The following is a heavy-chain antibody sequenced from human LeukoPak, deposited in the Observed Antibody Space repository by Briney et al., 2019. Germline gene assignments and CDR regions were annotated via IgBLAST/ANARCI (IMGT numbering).Heavy chain of an antibody. V-gene: IGHV4-34*01. CDR2: INHNGST. CDR3: ARGARYYGSGRLPWGY. J-gene: IGHJ4*02. Sequence: SETLSLTCAVYAESFSGYYWNWIRQPPGKGLEWIGKINHNGSTNYNPSLKSRVTISVDTSKNQFSLKLSSVTAADTAVYYCARGARYYGSGRLPWGYWGQGTLVTVSS. D-gene: IGHD3-10*01. CDR1: AESFSGYY.